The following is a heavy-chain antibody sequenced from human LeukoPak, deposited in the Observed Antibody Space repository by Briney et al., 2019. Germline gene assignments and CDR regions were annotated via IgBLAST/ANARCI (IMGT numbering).Heavy chain of an antibody. CDR2: INPSGGST. V-gene: IGHV1-46*01. J-gene: IGHJ4*02. CDR1: GYTSPPHS. CDR3: ARDVLLCFGEFGGPGYYFDS. Sequence: SLKLSRKPSGYTSPPHSMQSVRQPPGHRLECIGIINPSGGSTSYAQKFQGRVTMPRDTATSTVYMELSSLRSEATAVYSCARDVLLCFGEFGGPGYYFDSWGQGTLVTVSS. D-gene: IGHD3-10*01.